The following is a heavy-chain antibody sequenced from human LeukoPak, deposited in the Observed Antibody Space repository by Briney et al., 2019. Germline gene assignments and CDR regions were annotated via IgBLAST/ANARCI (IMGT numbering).Heavy chain of an antibody. V-gene: IGHV1-46*01. CDR3: AGEPVAAAMGTLSGA. Sequence: ASVKVSCKASGYTFTSYYFHWVRQAPGQGLEWMGIITPSGGRTKYARKFQGRVTMTRDMSTSTVYMELSSLRSDDTALYYCAGEPVAAAMGTLSGAWGQGTLVTVSS. J-gene: IGHJ5*02. CDR1: GYTFTSYY. D-gene: IGHD5-18*01. CDR2: ITPSGGRT.